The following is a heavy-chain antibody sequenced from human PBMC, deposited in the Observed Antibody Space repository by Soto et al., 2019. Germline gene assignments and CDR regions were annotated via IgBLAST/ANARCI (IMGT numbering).Heavy chain of an antibody. Sequence: QVQLVESGGGVVQPGRSLRLSCAASGFDFSTYGMHWVRQAPGKGLEWVAVIWYDGSNKYYADSVRGRFIISRDNSKSTLFLQLKRLRAEDTAVYYCARAVGPFDYWGQGSLFTVSS. D-gene: IGHD1-26*01. CDR2: IWYDGSNK. V-gene: IGHV3-33*01. CDR1: GFDFSTYG. J-gene: IGHJ4*02. CDR3: ARAVGPFDY.